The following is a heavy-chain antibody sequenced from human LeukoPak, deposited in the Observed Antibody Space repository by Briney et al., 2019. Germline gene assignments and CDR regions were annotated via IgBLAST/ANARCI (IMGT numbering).Heavy chain of an antibody. J-gene: IGHJ5*02. V-gene: IGHV4-39*07. D-gene: IGHD2/OR15-2a*01. CDR1: GVSISSSRYY. Sequence: SETLSLTCTVSGVSISSSRYYGGWIRQPPGKGLEWIGEINHMGSTKDNQSRKSRITISVDTPKNQISLKMISVTAADTAVYYCARGRFPRIRTWIDAWGQGSLVIVSS. CDR2: INHMGST. CDR3: ARGRFPRIRTWIDA.